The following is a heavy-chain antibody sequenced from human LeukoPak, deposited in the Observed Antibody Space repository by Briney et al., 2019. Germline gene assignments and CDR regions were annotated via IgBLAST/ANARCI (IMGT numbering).Heavy chain of an antibody. V-gene: IGHV4-34*01. CDR1: GGSFSGYY. CDR2: INHSGST. Sequence: SETLSLTCAVYGGSFSGYYWSWIRQPPGKGLEWIGEINHSGSTNYNPSLKSRVTISVDTSKNQVSLKLSSVTAADTAVYYCAREGDAFDIWGQGTMVTVSS. J-gene: IGHJ3*02. CDR3: AREGDAFDI.